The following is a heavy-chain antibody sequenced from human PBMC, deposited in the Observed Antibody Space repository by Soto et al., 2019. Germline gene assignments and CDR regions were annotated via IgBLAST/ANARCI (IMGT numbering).Heavy chain of an antibody. CDR3: ARSYRSSDYAFDI. V-gene: IGHV1-2*04. D-gene: IGHD4-17*01. CDR1: GYTFTGYY. Sequence: GASVKVSCKASGYTFTGYYMHWVRQAPGQGLEWMGWINPNSGGTNYAQKFQGWVTMTRDTSISTAYMELSRLRSDDTAVYYCARSYRSSDYAFDIWGQGTMVTVSS. CDR2: INPNSGGT. J-gene: IGHJ3*02.